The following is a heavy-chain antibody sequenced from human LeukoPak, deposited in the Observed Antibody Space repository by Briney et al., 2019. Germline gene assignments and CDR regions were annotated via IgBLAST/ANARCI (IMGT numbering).Heavy chain of an antibody. V-gene: IGHV1-18*01. J-gene: IGHJ4*02. CDR1: GYTFTSYG. CDR3: ARGLMVRGAAESYFDY. D-gene: IGHD3-10*01. Sequence: ASVKVSCKASGYTFTSYGISWVRQAPGQGLEWMGWISAYNGNTNYAQKLQGRVTMTTDTSTSTAYMELRSLRSDDTAVYYCARGLMVRGAAESYFDYWGQGTLVTVSS. CDR2: ISAYNGNT.